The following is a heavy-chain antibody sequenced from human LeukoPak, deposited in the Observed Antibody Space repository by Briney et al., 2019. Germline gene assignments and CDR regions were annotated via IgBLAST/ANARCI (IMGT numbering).Heavy chain of an antibody. V-gene: IGHV3-7*04. CDR2: IKQDGSEK. CDR3: ARDRRPYSGSYYVDY. J-gene: IGHJ4*02. D-gene: IGHD1-26*01. Sequence: VGSLRLSCAASGFTFSSYWMSWVRQAPGKGREWVANIKQDGSEKYYVDSVKGRFTISRDNAKNSLYLQMNSLRAEDTAVYYCARDRRPYSGSYYVDYWGQGTLVTVSS. CDR1: GFTFSSYW.